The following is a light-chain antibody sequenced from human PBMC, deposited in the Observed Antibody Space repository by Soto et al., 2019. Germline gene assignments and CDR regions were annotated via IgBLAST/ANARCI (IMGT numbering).Light chain of an antibody. Sequence: AIQMTQSPSSLSASVGDRVTITCRASQGIRNDLGWYQQKPGKAPKLLIYAASSLQSGVPSRFSGSGSGADFTLTISSLQPEDFATYYCRQDYNYPRTFGQGTKVEIK. CDR3: RQDYNYPRT. J-gene: IGKJ1*01. CDR2: AAS. CDR1: QGIRND. V-gene: IGKV1-6*01.